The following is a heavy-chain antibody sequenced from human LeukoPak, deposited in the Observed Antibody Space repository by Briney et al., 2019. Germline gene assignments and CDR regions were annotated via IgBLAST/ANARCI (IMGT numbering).Heavy chain of an antibody. D-gene: IGHD5-18*01. CDR1: GGSFSDYY. CDR2: INHSGIT. CDR3: ARVRLPPYYYYFYYMDV. Sequence: PSETLSLTCVVYGGSFSDYYWSWIRQPPGKGLEWIGEINHSGITNYNPSLKSRVTIYLDTSKNQFSLRLRSVTAADTAVYYCARVRLPPYYYYFYYMDVWGTGTTVTVSS. J-gene: IGHJ6*03. V-gene: IGHV4-34*01.